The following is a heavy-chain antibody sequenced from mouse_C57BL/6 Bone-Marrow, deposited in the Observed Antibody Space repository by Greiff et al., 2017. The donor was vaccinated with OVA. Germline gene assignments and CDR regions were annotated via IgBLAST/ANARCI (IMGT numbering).Heavy chain of an antibody. D-gene: IGHD2-3*01. Sequence: QVQLQQSGPELVKPGASVKISCKASGYAFSSSWMNWVKQRPGQGLEWIGRIYPGDGDTDYNGKFKGKAILTADKSSSTAYMQLSSLTSEDSAVYFCAGGRRGLLVAYWGQGTLVTVSA. J-gene: IGHJ3*01. CDR1: GYAFSSSW. V-gene: IGHV1-82*01. CDR2: IYPGDGDT. CDR3: AGGRRGLLVAY.